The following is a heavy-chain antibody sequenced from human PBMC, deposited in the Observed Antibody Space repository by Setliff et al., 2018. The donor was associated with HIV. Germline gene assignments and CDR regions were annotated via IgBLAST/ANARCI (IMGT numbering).Heavy chain of an antibody. D-gene: IGHD2-15*01. Sequence: SETLSLTCTVSGGSISSGSYYWGWIRQPPGKGLEWIGEIIDSGATNYNPSLESRVILSIDTSKKLISLNLTSVTAADTAVYYCAREVDLSRGVDYWGQGTVVTVSS. CDR2: IIDSGAT. CDR3: AREVDLSRGVDY. CDR1: GGSISSGSYY. J-gene: IGHJ4*02. V-gene: IGHV4-39*07.